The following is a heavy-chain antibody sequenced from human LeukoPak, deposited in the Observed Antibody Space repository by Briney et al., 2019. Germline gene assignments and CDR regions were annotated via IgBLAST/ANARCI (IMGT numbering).Heavy chain of an antibody. D-gene: IGHD5-12*01. J-gene: IGHJ4*02. V-gene: IGHV1-24*01. CDR2: FDPEDGEDGET. Sequence: ASVKVSCKVAGYSLIEVAIHWVRQAPGKGLEWVGSFDPEDGEDGETHYARKFQGRVIMTEDASTDTAYMEVSSLRSEDTAVYYCAMTDRYAGRPFDYWGQGTLVTVSS. CDR3: AMTDRYAGRPFDY. CDR1: GYSLIEVA.